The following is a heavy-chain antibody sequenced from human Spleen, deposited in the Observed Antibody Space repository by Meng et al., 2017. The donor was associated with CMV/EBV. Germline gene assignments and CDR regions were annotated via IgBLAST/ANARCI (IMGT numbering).Heavy chain of an antibody. CDR3: VKASDKSGYLTSLFDF. CDR2: ISWDGDST. D-gene: IGHD3-3*01. J-gene: IGHJ4*02. CDR1: GFTFDDYA. Sequence: GGSLRLSCAASGFTFDDYAMHWVRQAPGKGLEWVSLISWDGDSTYYADSVTGRFTISRDRRKNPLYLQMNSLRPEDTALYYCVKASDKSGYLTSLFDFWGQGTLVTVSS. V-gene: IGHV3-43D*03.